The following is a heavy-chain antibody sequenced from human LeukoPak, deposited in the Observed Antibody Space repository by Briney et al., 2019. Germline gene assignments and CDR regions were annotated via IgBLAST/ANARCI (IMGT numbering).Heavy chain of an antibody. J-gene: IGHJ3*01. CDR1: GYTFTDYY. CDR2: INPTSGGT. D-gene: IGHD1/OR15-1a*01. V-gene: IGHV1-2*02. CDR3: AREFRTTTWSYDAFDL. Sequence: ASVTVSCKASGYTFTDYYMHWVRQAPGQGLEWVGWINPTSGGTNYAQKFQDRVTMTRDTSNNTSYMELSRLRSDDTAVYYCAREFRTTTWSYDAFDLWGQGTMVTVSS.